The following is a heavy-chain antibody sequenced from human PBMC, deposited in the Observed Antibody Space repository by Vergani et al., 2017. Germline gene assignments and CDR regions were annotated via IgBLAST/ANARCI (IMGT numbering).Heavy chain of an antibody. J-gene: IGHJ4*02. V-gene: IGHV3-30*03. Sequence: QVHLVESGGGVVQPGRSLRLSCVVSGFTSSYYGMHWVRQAPGKGLEWVAVISYDGTQKYYADSVKGRVTISRDNSKSTLYLQMDRLTTDDTAVYFCARDGTDIFVSSSDYSHLLYYWGQGILVTVSS. CDR1: GFTSSYYG. CDR3: ARDGTDIFVSSSDYSHLLYY. CDR2: ISYDGTQK. D-gene: IGHD3-22*01.